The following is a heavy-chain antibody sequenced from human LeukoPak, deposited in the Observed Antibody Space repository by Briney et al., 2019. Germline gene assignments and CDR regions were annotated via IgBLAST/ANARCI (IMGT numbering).Heavy chain of an antibody. J-gene: IGHJ4*02. V-gene: IGHV3-30*02. CDR3: AKASRRLCSSSSCYTLDS. Sequence: PGGSLRLSCAASGFNFSNYGMHWVRQAPGKGLEWVAFIRYDGTNEIYTDSVKGRHTISRDNSKNTLYLHMNSLRDEDTAVYYCAKASRRLCSSSSCYTLDSWGQGTLVTVSS. CDR1: GFNFSNYG. D-gene: IGHD2-2*02. CDR2: IRYDGTNE.